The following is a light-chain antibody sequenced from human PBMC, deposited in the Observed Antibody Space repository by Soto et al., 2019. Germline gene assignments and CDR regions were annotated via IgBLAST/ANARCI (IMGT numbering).Light chain of an antibody. J-gene: IGLJ2*01. CDR1: RSNIGAGYD. Sequence: QSVLTPPPSVSGAPGQRVTISCTGSRSNIGAGYDVHWYQQLPGTAPKLLIYANSNRPSGVPDRFSGSKSGTSASLAITGLQAEDEADYYCQSYDSSLSVVFGGGTKLTVL. CDR2: ANS. V-gene: IGLV1-40*01. CDR3: QSYDSSLSVV.